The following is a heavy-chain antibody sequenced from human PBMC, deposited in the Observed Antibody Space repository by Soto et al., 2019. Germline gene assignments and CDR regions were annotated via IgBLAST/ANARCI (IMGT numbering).Heavy chain of an antibody. V-gene: IGHV4-39*07. J-gene: IGHJ3*02. D-gene: IGHD4-17*01. CDR1: GGSISSSSYY. CDR3: ARVVLRSWKSGGAFDI. CDR2: IYYSGST. Sequence: SETLSLTCTVSGGSISSSSYYWGWIRQPPGKGLEWIGSIYYSGSTYYNPSLKSRVTISVDTSKNQFSLKLSSVTAADTAVYYCARVVLRSWKSGGAFDIWGQGTMVTVSS.